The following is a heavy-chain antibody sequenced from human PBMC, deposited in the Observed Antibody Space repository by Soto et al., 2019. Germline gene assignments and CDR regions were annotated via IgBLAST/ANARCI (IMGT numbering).Heavy chain of an antibody. CDR1: GFIFSDYY. D-gene: IGHD3-10*01. Sequence: NPGGSLRLSCAASGFIFSDYYRNWIRQAPGKGLEWVSCISSSGRSIFYADSVKGRFAISRDSAKNSLLMQRNSLRADDTAVYYGATGGRVGRPGSHHYYYYGMDFWGQGTTVTVSS. CDR2: ISSSGRSI. V-gene: IGHV3-11*01. CDR3: ATGGRVGRPGSHHYYYYGMDF. J-gene: IGHJ6*02.